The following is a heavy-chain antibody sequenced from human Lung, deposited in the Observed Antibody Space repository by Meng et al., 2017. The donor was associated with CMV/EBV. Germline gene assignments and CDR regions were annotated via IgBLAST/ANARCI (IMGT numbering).Heavy chain of an antibody. CDR1: GFTLSSYW. Sequence: GGSLRLXCAASGFTLSSYWVDWVRQVPGKGLVWVSRINSDDSTTTYAYSMKGRFTISRDNAKNTVYLQMNSRRVEYTAVYYCARDFVGREDYWGQGTLVTVSS. CDR3: ARDFVGREDY. D-gene: IGHD3-10*01. CDR2: INSDDSTT. V-gene: IGHV3-74*03. J-gene: IGHJ4*01.